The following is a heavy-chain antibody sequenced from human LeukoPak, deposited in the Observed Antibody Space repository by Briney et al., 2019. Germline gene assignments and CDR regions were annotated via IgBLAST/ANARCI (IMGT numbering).Heavy chain of an antibody. D-gene: IGHD3-22*01. Sequence: SQTLSLTCTVSGLSMSNGGYYWSWIRQPPGKGLEWLGYIYHSGSTYYNPSLRSRLTMSVDTSKNQFSLKLSSVTAADTAVYYCASLYYHGSGDFDYWGQGTLVTVSS. V-gene: IGHV4-31*03. CDR1: GLSMSNGGYY. J-gene: IGHJ4*02. CDR2: IYHSGST. CDR3: ASLYYHGSGDFDY.